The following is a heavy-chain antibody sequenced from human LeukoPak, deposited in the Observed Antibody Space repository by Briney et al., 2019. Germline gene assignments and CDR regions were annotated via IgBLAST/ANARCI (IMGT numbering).Heavy chain of an antibody. CDR3: ARDGTTDRNNWFDS. D-gene: IGHD1-7*01. Sequence: PGGSLRLSCVASGFTFNNFQMNWVRQAPGKGLEWIAYIDRSGGTAYYADSVKRRFTISRDNAKNSLYLQMDSLTGEDTAVYYCARDGTTDRNNWFDSWGQGTLVTVSS. V-gene: IGHV3-48*03. J-gene: IGHJ5*01. CDR1: GFTFNNFQ. CDR2: IDRSGGTA.